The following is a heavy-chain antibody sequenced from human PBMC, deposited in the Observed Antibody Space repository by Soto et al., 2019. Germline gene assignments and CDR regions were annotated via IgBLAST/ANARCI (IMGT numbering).Heavy chain of an antibody. D-gene: IGHD6-19*01. CDR1: GFTFSSYS. V-gene: IGHV3-21*06. Sequence: EVQLVESGGGLVKPGGSLRLSCAASGFTFSSYSFNWVRQAPGKGLEWVSIITPTSTFISYADSVRGRFTISRDNAKNSLYLQMDSLGAGDTAVYYCARALGNGWYEDYWGQGTLFTVSS. CDR3: ARALGNGWYEDY. J-gene: IGHJ4*02. CDR2: ITPTSTFI.